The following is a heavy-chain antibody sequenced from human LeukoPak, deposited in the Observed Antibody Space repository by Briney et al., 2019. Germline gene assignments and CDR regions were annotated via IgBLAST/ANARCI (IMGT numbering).Heavy chain of an antibody. CDR1: GFIFDDYA. CDR3: AKDIGRVDTASTYMDV. Sequence: GGSLRLSCAASGFIFDDYAMHWVRHAPGKGQEWVSSISWNSFTIGYADSVKGRFTISRDNAKNSLYLQMNSLRVEDTALYYCAKDIGRVDTASTYMDVWGKGTTVTISS. J-gene: IGHJ6*03. D-gene: IGHD5-18*01. V-gene: IGHV3-9*01. CDR2: ISWNSFTI.